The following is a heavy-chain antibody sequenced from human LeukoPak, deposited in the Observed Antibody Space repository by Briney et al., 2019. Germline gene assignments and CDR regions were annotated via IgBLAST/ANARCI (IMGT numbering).Heavy chain of an antibody. Sequence: SETLSLTCTVSGGSISSSSYYWGWIRQPPGKGLEWIGSIYYSGSTYYNPSLKSRVTISVDTSKNQFSLKLSSVTAADTAVYYCARHHSGSYYMIYYYYYYMDVWGKGTTVTVSS. CDR1: GGSISSSSYY. D-gene: IGHD1-26*01. CDR3: ARHHSGSYYMIYYYYYYMDV. CDR2: IYYSGST. V-gene: IGHV4-39*01. J-gene: IGHJ6*03.